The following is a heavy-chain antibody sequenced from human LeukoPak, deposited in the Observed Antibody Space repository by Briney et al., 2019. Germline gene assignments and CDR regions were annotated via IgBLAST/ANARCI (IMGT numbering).Heavy chain of an antibody. CDR3: ARLGRGYYYDSSGRITGEGFDY. J-gene: IGHJ4*02. CDR1: GGSFSGHY. CDR2: TNHSGSP. D-gene: IGHD3-22*01. V-gene: IGHV4-34*01. Sequence: SETLSLTCAVYGGSFSGHYWSWIRQPQGKGLEGIGETNHSGSPNYNPSLKSRVTISVDTSKNQFSLKLSSVTAADTAVYYCARLGRGYYYDSSGRITGEGFDYWGQGTLVTVSS.